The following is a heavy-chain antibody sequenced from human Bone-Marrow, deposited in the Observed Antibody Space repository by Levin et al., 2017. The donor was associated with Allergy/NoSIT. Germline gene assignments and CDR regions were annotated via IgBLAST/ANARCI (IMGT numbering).Heavy chain of an antibody. D-gene: IGHD3-3*01. CDR3: ARLRPDDYDDWSGYYGTSLFDY. CDR2: IYPSDSDS. V-gene: IGHV5-51*01. CDR1: GYNFYTFW. Sequence: GESLKISCKVSGYNFYTFWIGWVRQKPGKGLEWMGIIYPSDSDSRYNPSFQGHVTFSVDKATSTAYLRWNSLTTSDSAMYFCARLRPDDYDDWSGYYGTSLFDYWGQGTQVTVSS. J-gene: IGHJ4*02.